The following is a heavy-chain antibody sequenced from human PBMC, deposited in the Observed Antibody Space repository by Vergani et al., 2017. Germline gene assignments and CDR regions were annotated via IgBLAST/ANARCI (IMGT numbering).Heavy chain of an antibody. CDR3: ARRYDSSGYYPNYGMDV. Sequence: EVQLLESGGGLVQPGGSLRLSCAASGFTFSSYAMHWVRQAPGKGLEYVSAISSNGGSTYYADSVKGRFTISRDNSKNTLYLQMGSLRAEDMAVYYCARRYDSSGYYPNYGMDVWGQGTTVTVSS. D-gene: IGHD3-22*01. J-gene: IGHJ6*02. CDR1: GFTFSSYA. CDR2: ISSNGGST. V-gene: IGHV3-64*07.